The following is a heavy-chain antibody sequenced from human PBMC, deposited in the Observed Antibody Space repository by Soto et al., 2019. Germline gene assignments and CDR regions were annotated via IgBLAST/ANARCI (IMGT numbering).Heavy chain of an antibody. D-gene: IGHD1-26*01. Sequence: GGSLRLSCAASGFTFSSYSMNRVRQAPGKGLEWVSSISSSSSYIYYADSVKGRFTISRDNAKNSLYLQMNSLRAEDTAVYYCARVGSGSYWDYFDYWGQGTLVTVSS. CDR3: ARVGSGSYWDYFDY. V-gene: IGHV3-21*01. CDR1: GFTFSSYS. CDR2: ISSSSSYI. J-gene: IGHJ4*02.